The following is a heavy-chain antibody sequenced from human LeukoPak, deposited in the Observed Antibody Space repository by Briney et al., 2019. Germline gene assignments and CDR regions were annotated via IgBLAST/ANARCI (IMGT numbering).Heavy chain of an antibody. CDR2: ISSSSATI. J-gene: IGHJ3*02. CDR1: GFTFSSHA. Sequence: GGSLRLSCEASGFTFSSHAMNWVRQAAGKGLEWVSYISSSSATIHYADSVKGRFTISRDNVKNMLYLQMNSLRAEDTAVYYCARESTSLEKFAYDIWGQGTMVTVSS. D-gene: IGHD1-1*01. V-gene: IGHV3-48*04. CDR3: ARESTSLEKFAYDI.